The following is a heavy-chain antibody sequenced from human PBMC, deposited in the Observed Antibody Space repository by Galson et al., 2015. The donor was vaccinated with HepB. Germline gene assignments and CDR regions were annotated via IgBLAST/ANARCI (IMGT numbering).Heavy chain of an antibody. D-gene: IGHD2-2*01. Sequence: SLRLSCAASGFAFSSYWMSWVRQAPGKGQEWLANIQQDGSGRNYVDSLKGRFTISRDNAKNSLYLQMDSLGVEDTAVYYCTRGAGVVDYWGQGTLVTVSS. V-gene: IGHV3-7*03. CDR1: GFAFSSYW. J-gene: IGHJ4*02. CDR3: TRGAGVVDY. CDR2: IQQDGSGR.